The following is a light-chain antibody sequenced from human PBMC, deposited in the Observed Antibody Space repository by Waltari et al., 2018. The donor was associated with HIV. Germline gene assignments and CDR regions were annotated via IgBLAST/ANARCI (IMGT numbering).Light chain of an antibody. V-gene: IGKV3-11*01. CDR3: QQRSNWRGFT. CDR1: QCVSSY. J-gene: IGKJ3*01. Sequence: DIVLTQSPATLALSPGESATLSCRASQCVSSYLAWYQQKPGQAPRLLIYDASNRATGIPARFSGSGSGTDFTLIISSLEPEDFAVYYCQQRSNWRGFTFGPGTKVDIK. CDR2: DAS.